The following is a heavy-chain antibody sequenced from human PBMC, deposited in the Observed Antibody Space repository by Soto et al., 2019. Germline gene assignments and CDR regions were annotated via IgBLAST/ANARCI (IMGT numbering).Heavy chain of an antibody. V-gene: IGHV1-69*10. Sequence: SVKVSCKASGGSFSSLVISWLRQAPGQGPEWMGGVNPMLGVANFAQKFQDRVTITADESTTTAYMELSSLRSEDTAVYYCARGPAQFDPWGQGTLVTVSS. CDR3: ARGPAQFDP. CDR1: GGSFSSLV. D-gene: IGHD2-2*01. CDR2: VNPMLGVA. J-gene: IGHJ5*02.